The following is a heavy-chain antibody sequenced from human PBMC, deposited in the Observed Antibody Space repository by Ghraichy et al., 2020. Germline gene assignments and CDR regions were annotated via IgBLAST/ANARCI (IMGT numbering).Heavy chain of an antibody. J-gene: IGHJ5*02. V-gene: IGHV4-34*01. CDR3: ARGRREMATRWFDP. Sequence: SETLSLTCAVYGGSFSGYYWSWIRQPPGKGLEWIGEINHSGSTNYNPSLKSRVTISVDTSKNQFSLKLSSVTAADTAVYYCARGRREMATRWFDPWGQGTLVTVS. D-gene: IGHD5-24*01. CDR2: INHSGST. CDR1: GGSFSGYY.